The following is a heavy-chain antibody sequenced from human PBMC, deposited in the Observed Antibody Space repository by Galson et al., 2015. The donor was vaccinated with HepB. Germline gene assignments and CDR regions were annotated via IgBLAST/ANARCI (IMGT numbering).Heavy chain of an antibody. J-gene: IGHJ6*02. D-gene: IGHD6-19*01. CDR2: IKSGGSS. CDR1: GFTVSNND. CDR3: ARDGRGISVALGYYYAMEV. Sequence: SLRLSCAASGFTVSNNDVSWVRQAPGKGLEWVSIIKSGGSSHFADSVKGRFTISRDNSKNTVYLQMNSLRAADTAVYFCARDGRGISVALGYYYAMEVWGQGTTVTV. V-gene: IGHV3-66*02.